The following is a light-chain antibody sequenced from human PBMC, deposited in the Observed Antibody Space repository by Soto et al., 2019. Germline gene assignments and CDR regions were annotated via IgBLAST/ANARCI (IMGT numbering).Light chain of an antibody. V-gene: IGKV3-15*01. J-gene: IGKJ1*01. Sequence: EIVMTQSPATLSVSPGERANLSCRASQSVSSSLAWYQHKPGQAPRLLIYGASNRTTGIPDRFSGSGSGTEFTLTISSLQSEDFAVYYCQHYYNWPPWTFGQGTKVDIK. CDR2: GAS. CDR1: QSVSSS. CDR3: QHYYNWPPWT.